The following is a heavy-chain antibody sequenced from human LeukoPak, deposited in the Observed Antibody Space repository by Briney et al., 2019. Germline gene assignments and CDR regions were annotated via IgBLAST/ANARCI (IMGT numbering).Heavy chain of an antibody. D-gene: IGHD3-9*01. CDR2: ISSSSSYI. CDR1: GFTFSSYA. V-gene: IGHV3-21*01. J-gene: IGHJ4*02. CDR3: ARVAGYYDILTGYYNVGYFDY. Sequence: GGSLRLSCAASGFTFSSYAMSWVRQAPGKGLEWVSSISSSSSYIYYADSVKGRFTISRDNAKNSLYLQMNSLRAEDTAVYYCARVAGYYDILTGYYNVGYFDYWGQGTLVTVSS.